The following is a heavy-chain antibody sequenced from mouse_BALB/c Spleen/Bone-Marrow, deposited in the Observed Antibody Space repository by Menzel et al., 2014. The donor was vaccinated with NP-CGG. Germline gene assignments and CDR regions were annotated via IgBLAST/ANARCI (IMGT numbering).Heavy chain of an antibody. Sequence: EVQLVESGAELVKPGASVKFSCTASGFNIKDTYMHWVKQRPEQGLEWIGRIDPANGNTKYDPKFQGKATITADTSSNTAYLQLSSLTSEDTAVYYCARWLPRAYWGQGTLVTVSA. CDR3: ARWLPRAY. V-gene: IGHV14-3*02. J-gene: IGHJ3*01. D-gene: IGHD2-2*01. CDR2: IDPANGNT. CDR1: GFNIKDTY.